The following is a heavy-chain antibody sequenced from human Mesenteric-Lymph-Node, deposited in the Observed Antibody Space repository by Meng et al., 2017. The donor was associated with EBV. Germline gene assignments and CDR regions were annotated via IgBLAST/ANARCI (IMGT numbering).Heavy chain of an antibody. CDR3: ARGRRGVQYFDF. J-gene: IGHJ4*02. Sequence: GHLQESGPGLVKPSETLSLTCTVAGGSVTSGSYYWNWIRQPPGKRLEWIGYIHYSGSTNYNPSLKSQITISVDTSKNQLSLRVSHVTAADTAVYYCARGRRGVQYFDFWGQGALVTVSS. CDR2: IHYSGST. V-gene: IGHV4-61*01. D-gene: IGHD1-1*01. CDR1: GGSVTSGSYY.